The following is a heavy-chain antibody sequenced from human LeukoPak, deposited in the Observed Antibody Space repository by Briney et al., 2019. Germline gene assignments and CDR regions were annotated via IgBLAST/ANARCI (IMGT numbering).Heavy chain of an antibody. V-gene: IGHV4-4*07. CDR3: ARVTQKLERIAVARTSEWRANWYFDL. CDR2: IYASGST. CDR1: GGSISNYY. Sequence: SETQSLTCTVSGGSISNYYWSWIRQPAGKGLEWLGRIYASGSTNYNPSLKRRVTMSVDTSQNQFFLKVNSVTAADTAVYYCARVTQKLERIAVARTSEWRANWYFDLWGRGTLVTVSS. J-gene: IGHJ2*01. D-gene: IGHD6-19*01.